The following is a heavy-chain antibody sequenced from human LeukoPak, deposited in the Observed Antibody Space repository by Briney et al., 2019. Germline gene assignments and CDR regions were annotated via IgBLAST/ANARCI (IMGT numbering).Heavy chain of an antibody. CDR2: INPSGGST. Sequence: ASVKVSCKASGYTFTSYYMHWVRQAPGQGLEWMGIINPSGGSTSYAQKFQGRVTMPRDTSTSTVYMELSSLRSENTAVYYCARAMDGKGSSWYLKYNWFDTWGQGTLVTVSS. J-gene: IGHJ5*02. CDR1: GYTFTSYY. D-gene: IGHD6-13*01. V-gene: IGHV1-46*03. CDR3: ARAMDGKGSSWYLKYNWFDT.